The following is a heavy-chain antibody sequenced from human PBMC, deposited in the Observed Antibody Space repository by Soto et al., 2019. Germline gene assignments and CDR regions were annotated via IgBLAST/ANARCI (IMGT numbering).Heavy chain of an antibody. V-gene: IGHV4-59*01. CDR1: GGSTTYYY. D-gene: IGHD3-22*01. CDR3: AKGWGPGVIVVDY. CDR2: IYYTGST. Sequence: QVQLQESGPGLVKPSETLSLTCTVSGGSTTYYYWSWFRQAPGKGLEWLGYIYYTGSTNYNPPLNARLTMSVDSSKSQCAVNLTSVTAEDTAVYYCAKGWGPGVIVVDYWGQGALVIVSS. J-gene: IGHJ4*02.